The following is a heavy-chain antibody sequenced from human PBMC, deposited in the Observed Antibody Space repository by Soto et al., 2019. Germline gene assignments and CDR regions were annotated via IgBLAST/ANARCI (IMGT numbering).Heavy chain of an antibody. V-gene: IGHV1-58*01. CDR2: IVVGSGNT. J-gene: IGHJ4*02. CDR1: GFTFTSSA. D-gene: IGHD3-16*02. CDR3: AADGALRLGELSLDY. Sequence: SVKVSCKASGFTFTSSAVQWVRQARGQRLEWIGWIVVGSGNTNYAQKFQERVTITRDMSTSTAYMELSSLRSEDTAVYYCAADGALRLGELSLDYWGQGTLVTVSS.